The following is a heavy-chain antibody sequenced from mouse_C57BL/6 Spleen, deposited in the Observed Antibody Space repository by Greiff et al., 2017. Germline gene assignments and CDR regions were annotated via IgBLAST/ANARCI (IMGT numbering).Heavy chain of an antibody. CDR2: IYPGDGDT. CDR1: GYAFSSSW. Sequence: QVQLQQSGPELVKPGASVKISCKASGYAFSSSWMNWVKQRPGKGLEWIGRIYPGDGDTNYNGKFKGKATLTADKSSSTAYMQLSSLTSEGYAVYFCARGAYYYSSSLYWYFDVWGTGTTVTVSS. J-gene: IGHJ1*03. CDR3: ARGAYYYSSSLYWYFDV. D-gene: IGHD1-1*01. V-gene: IGHV1-82*01.